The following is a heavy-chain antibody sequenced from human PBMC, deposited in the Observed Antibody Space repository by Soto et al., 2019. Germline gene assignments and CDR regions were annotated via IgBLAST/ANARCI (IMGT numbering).Heavy chain of an antibody. CDR3: AKGDNLGPKTGYAFDP. CDR2: TYFRSKWYN. V-gene: IGHV6-1*01. CDR1: GDSVSSNTAS. J-gene: IGHJ5*02. Sequence: SQTLSLTCAISGDSVSSNTASWNWIRQSPSRGLEWLGRTYFRSKWYNDYAVPVKSRIIINPGTSNNQFSLQLNSVTPEDTAVYFCAKGDNLGPKTGYAFDPWGQGIMVTVS. D-gene: IGHD5-12*01.